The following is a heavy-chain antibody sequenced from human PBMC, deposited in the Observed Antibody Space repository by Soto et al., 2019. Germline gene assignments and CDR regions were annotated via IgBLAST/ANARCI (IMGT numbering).Heavy chain of an antibody. CDR2: ISAYNGNT. Sequence: QVQLVQSGAEVKKPGASVKVSCKASGYTFTSYGLSWVRQAPGQGLVWMGLISAYNGNTNYAQKRQGRVTMTTDTSTSTAYMELRSLRSDDTAVYYRARIVVGVAATTRSWFDPWGQGTLVTVSS. CDR1: GYTFTSYG. CDR3: ARIVVGVAATTRSWFDP. V-gene: IGHV1-18*01. J-gene: IGHJ5*02. D-gene: IGHD2-15*01.